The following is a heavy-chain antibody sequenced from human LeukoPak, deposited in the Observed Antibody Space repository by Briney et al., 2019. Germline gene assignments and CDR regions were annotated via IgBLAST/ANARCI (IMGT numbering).Heavy chain of an antibody. D-gene: IGHD5-24*01. CDR2: IYYGGST. V-gene: IGHV4-39*01. Sequence: SETLSLTCTVSGGSISSSSYYWGWIRQPPGKGLEWIGSIYYGGSTYYNPSLKSRVTISVDTSKNQFSLKLSSVTAADTAVYYCARHAVDGYNYYYYYYYMDVWGKGTTVTVSS. J-gene: IGHJ6*03. CDR1: GGSISSSSYY. CDR3: ARHAVDGYNYYYYYYYMDV.